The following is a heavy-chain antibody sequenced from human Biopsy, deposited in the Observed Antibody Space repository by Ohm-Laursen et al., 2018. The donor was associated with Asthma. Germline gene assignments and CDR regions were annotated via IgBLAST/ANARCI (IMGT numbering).Heavy chain of an antibody. D-gene: IGHD2-21*01. V-gene: IGHV3-53*05. CDR2: IYSGGGT. J-gene: IGHJ4*02. CDR1: GFTVSSNG. Sequence: SLRLSCTASGFTVSSNGMSWVRQPPGKGLEWVSVIYSGGGTFYADSVKGRVTISRDNSKNTLDLQMNSLRGDDTAVYYCVRWRSGYPDHYSDFWGLGTLVTVSS. CDR3: VRWRSGYPDHYSDF.